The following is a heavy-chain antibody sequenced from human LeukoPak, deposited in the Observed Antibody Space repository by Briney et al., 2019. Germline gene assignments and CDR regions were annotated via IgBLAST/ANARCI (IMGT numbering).Heavy chain of an antibody. Sequence: ASVKVSCKAFGYTFTSNYMHWVRQAPGQGLEWMGWINPNSGGTNYAQKFQGRVTMTRDTSISTAYMELSRLRSDDTAVYYCARGKLVYSSSSHPGYWGQGTLVTVSS. CDR1: GYTFTSNY. D-gene: IGHD6-6*01. CDR2: INPNSGGT. V-gene: IGHV1-2*02. CDR3: ARGKLVYSSSSHPGY. J-gene: IGHJ4*02.